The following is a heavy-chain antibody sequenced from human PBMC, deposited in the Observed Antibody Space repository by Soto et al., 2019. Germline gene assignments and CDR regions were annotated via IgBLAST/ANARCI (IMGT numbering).Heavy chain of an antibody. CDR3: AREDKTTDYGDYKYYYYYYMDV. CDR1: GFTFSSYG. Sequence: HPGGSLRLSCAASGFTFSSYGMHWVRQAPGKGLEWVAVIWYDGSNKYYADSVKGRFTTSRDNSKNTLYLQMNSLRAEDTAVYYCAREDKTTDYGDYKYYYYYYMDVWGKGTTVTVSS. D-gene: IGHD4-17*01. CDR2: IWYDGSNK. V-gene: IGHV3-33*01. J-gene: IGHJ6*03.